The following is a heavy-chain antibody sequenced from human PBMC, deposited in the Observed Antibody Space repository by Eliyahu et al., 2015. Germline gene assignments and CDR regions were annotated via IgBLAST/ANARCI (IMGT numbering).Heavy chain of an antibody. Sequence: QVQLVESGGGVVQPGRSLRLSCAASGFTFSSYGMHWVRQAPGKGLEWVAVIWYDGSNKYYADSVKGRFTISRDNSKNTLYLQMNSLRAEDTAVYYCARDSPGYYYYYMDVWGKGTTVTVSS. J-gene: IGHJ6*03. V-gene: IGHV3-33*01. CDR2: IWYDGSNK. CDR1: GFTFSSYG. CDR3: ARDSPGYYYYYMDV.